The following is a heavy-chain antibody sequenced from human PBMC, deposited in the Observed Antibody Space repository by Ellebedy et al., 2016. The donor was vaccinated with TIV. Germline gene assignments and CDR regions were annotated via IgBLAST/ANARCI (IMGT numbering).Heavy chain of an antibody. V-gene: IGHV4-39*07. Sequence: MPGGSLRLSCTVSGGSISTSTYYWGWIRQPPGKGLEWIGSIYYSGSTYYNPSLKSRVTISVDTSKNQFSLNLSSVTAADTAVYYCARGLARDYWGQGTLVTVSS. CDR1: GGSISTSTYY. J-gene: IGHJ4*02. CDR3: ARGLARDY. CDR2: IYYSGST.